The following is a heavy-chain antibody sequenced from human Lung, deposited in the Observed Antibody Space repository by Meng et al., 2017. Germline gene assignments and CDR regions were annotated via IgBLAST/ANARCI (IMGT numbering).Heavy chain of an antibody. J-gene: IGHJ4*02. CDR1: GYTFAAYW. CDR2: IDPNNDHT. V-gene: IGHV1-2*06. D-gene: IGHD6-13*01. CDR3: ARDEDISAAGKLFGDY. Sequence: VQLVQSGPEVKKPGASVNLSCKPSGYTFAAYWIHWLRQAPGQGLEWMGRIDPNNDHTQCAQNFQGRVTMTSDTSISTVYMELNGLRSDDTAVYYCARDEDISAAGKLFGDYWGQGTLVTVSS.